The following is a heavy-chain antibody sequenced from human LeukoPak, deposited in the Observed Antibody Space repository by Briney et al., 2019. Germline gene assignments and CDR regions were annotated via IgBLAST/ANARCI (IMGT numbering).Heavy chain of an antibody. CDR1: GFTFSSYS. CDR3: ATRSVAGFNWFDP. J-gene: IGHJ5*02. V-gene: IGHV3-48*01. Sequence: GGSLRLSCAASGFTFSSYSMNWVRQAPGKGLEWVSYISSSSSTIYYADSVKGRFTISRDNAKNSLYLQMNSLRAEDTAVYYCATRSVAGFNWFDPWGQGTLVTVSS. CDR2: ISSSSSTI. D-gene: IGHD6-19*01.